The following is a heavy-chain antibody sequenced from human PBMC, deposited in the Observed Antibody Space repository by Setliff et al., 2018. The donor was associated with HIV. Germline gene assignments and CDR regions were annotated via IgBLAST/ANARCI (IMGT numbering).Heavy chain of an antibody. CDR1: GYSISSGYY. CDR2: IYHSGST. CDR3: ASSIVVDAFDI. Sequence: SETLSLTCAVSGYSISSGYYWGWIRQPPGKGLEWIGSIYHSGSTYYNPSLKSRVTISVDTSKNQFSLNLSSVTAADTAVYYCASSIVVDAFDIWGQGTMVTVSS. J-gene: IGHJ3*02. V-gene: IGHV4-38-2*01. D-gene: IGHD2-21*01.